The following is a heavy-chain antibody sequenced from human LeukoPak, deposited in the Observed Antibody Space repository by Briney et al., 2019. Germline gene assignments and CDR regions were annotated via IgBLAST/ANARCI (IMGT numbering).Heavy chain of an antibody. CDR1: GGSISSSSYY. D-gene: IGHD3-22*01. V-gene: IGHV4-39*07. CDR3: ARGYTYYYDSSGYYYDT. J-gene: IGHJ5*02. Sequence: PSETLSLTCTVSGGSISSSSYYWGWIRQPPGKGLEWIGSIYYSGSTYYNPSLKSRVTISVDKSKNQFSLKLSSVTAADTAVYYCARGYTYYYDSSGYYYDTWGQGTLVTVSS. CDR2: IYYSGST.